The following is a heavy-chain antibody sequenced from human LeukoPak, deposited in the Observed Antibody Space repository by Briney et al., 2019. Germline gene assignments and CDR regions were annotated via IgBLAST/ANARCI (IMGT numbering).Heavy chain of an antibody. CDR3: ARGERYYGSGSPDYYYYYMDV. CDR2: INPNSGGT. CDR1: GYTFTGYY. V-gene: IGHV1-2*02. D-gene: IGHD3-10*01. Sequence: ASVKVSCKASGYTFTGYYMHWVRQAPGHGLEWMGWINPNSGGTNYAQKFQGRVTMTRDTSISTAYMELSRLRSDDTAVYYCARGERYYGSGSPDYYYYYMDVWGKGTTVTISS. J-gene: IGHJ6*03.